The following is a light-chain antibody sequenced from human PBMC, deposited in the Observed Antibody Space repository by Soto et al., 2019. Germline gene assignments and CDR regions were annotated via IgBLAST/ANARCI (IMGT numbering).Light chain of an antibody. V-gene: IGLV1-44*01. Sequence: QSVLTQPPSASGTPGQMVTISCSGSSSNIGSNTVNWYQQLPGMAPKLPNYNNSQRPSGVPDRFSGSKSGTSASLAISGLQSEDEADYYCAAWDDSLRGLEFGGGTKVTVL. CDR2: NNS. CDR3: AAWDDSLRGLE. J-gene: IGLJ2*01. CDR1: SSNIGSNT.